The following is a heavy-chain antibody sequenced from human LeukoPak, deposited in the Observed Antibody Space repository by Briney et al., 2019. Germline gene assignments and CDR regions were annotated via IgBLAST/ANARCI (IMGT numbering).Heavy chain of an antibody. J-gene: IGHJ6*03. D-gene: IGHD3-10*01. CDR3: ARAYYYGSGSWDYMDV. CDR2: IYPGDSDT. Sequence: GESLKISCKGSGYSFTSYWIGWVRQMPGKGLEWMGIIYPGDSDTRYSPSFQGQVTISADKSISTAYLQWSSLKASDTAMYYCARAYYYGSGSWDYMDVWGKGTTVTVSS. CDR1: GYSFTSYW. V-gene: IGHV5-51*01.